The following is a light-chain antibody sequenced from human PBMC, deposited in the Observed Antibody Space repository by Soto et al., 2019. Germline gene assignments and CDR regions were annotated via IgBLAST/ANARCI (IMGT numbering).Light chain of an antibody. CDR3: QQYGSSSWT. V-gene: IGKV3-20*01. CDR1: QSVSSSY. J-gene: IGKJ1*01. Sequence: EIVLTQSPGTLSLSPGERATLSCRASQSVSSSYLAGYQQKPGQAPRLLIYGASSRATGIPDRFSGSGSGTDVTLTISRLEPEDGAVYYCQQYGSSSWTFGQGTKVEIK. CDR2: GAS.